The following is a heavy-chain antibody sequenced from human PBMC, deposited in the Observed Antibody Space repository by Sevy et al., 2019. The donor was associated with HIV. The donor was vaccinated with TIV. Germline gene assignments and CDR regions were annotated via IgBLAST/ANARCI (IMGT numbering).Heavy chain of an antibody. V-gene: IGHV1-24*01. D-gene: IGHD3-22*01. J-gene: IGHJ4*02. CDR2: FDPEDGDPEDGKT. Sequence: ASVKVSCKVSGYTLNEFSMHWVRQAPGKGLEWMTTFDPEDGDPEDGKTIYAQKFLGRVTMTEDTSTDTAYMELSSLRSEDTAVYYCATTKDYYDSSGYSFDYWGQGTLVTVSS. CDR3: ATTKDYYDSSGYSFDY. CDR1: GYTLNEFS.